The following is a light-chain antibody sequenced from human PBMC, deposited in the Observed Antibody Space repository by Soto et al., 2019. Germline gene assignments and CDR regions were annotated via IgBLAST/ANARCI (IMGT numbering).Light chain of an antibody. CDR1: QSVRNY. V-gene: IGKV3-11*01. J-gene: IGKJ4*01. CDR2: DAS. CDR3: QQRSNWPLT. Sequence: EIVLTQSPVTLSLSPGERATLSCRASQSVRNYLAWYQQRPGQAPRLLIYDASRRATGIPSRFSASGSGTDFTLTISSLEPEDFAVYYCQQRSNWPLTFGGGTKVEIK.